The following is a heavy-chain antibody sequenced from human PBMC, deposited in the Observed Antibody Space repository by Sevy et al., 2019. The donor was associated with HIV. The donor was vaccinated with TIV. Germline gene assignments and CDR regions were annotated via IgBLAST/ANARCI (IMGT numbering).Heavy chain of an antibody. CDR2: INHSGST. CDR1: GGSFSGYY. D-gene: IGHD5-12*01. V-gene: IGHV4-34*01. J-gene: IGHJ6*02. Sequence: SETLSLTCAVYGGSFSGYYWSWIRQPPGKGLEWIGEINHSGSTNYNPSLKSRVTISVDTSKNQFSLKLSSVTAADTAVDYCAGGVRERVATPPPYYYYGMDVWGQGTTVTVSS. CDR3: AGGVRERVATPPPYYYYGMDV.